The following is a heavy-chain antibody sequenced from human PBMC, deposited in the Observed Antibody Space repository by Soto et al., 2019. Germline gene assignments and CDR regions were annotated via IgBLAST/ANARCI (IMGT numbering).Heavy chain of an antibody. CDR2: IYWHDNP. J-gene: IGHJ4*02. Sequence: QTTLKESGPTLVRPTQTLTLTCTFSGFSLSSRGVGVGWIRQPPGKALEWLALIYWHDNPQYSQSLKSRLTVIKDTSRDQVVLTMTNMDPVDTATYSCARYYETSGKWGFDYWGQGTLVTVSS. V-gene: IGHV2-5*01. CDR1: GFSLSSRGVG. CDR3: ARYYETSGKWGFDY. D-gene: IGHD3-22*01.